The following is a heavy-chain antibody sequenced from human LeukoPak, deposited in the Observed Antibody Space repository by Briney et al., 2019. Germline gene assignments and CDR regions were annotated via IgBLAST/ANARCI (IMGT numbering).Heavy chain of an antibody. Sequence: GGSLRPSCAASGFTVSSNYMSWVRQAPGKGLEWVSVIYRGGSTYYADSVKGRFTISRDNSKNTLYLQMNSLRAEDTAVYYCARISSWYRPFDYWGQGTLVTVSS. CDR1: GFTVSSNY. CDR3: ARISSWYRPFDY. CDR2: IYRGGST. J-gene: IGHJ4*02. D-gene: IGHD6-13*01. V-gene: IGHV3-53*01.